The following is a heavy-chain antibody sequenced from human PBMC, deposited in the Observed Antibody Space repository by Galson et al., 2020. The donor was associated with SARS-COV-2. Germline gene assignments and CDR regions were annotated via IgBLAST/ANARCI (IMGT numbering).Heavy chain of an antibody. D-gene: IGHD1-26*01. J-gene: IGHJ6*03. CDR1: GGSISSGGYY. CDR3: ARASYSGSYLGHYYYYYMDV. CDR2: IYYSGST. Sequence: SETLSLTCTVSGGSISSGGYYWSWIRQHPGKGLEWIGYIYYSGSTCYNPSLKSLVTISVDTSKNQFSLKLSSVTAADTAVYYCARASYSGSYLGHYYYYYMDVWGKGTTVTVSS. V-gene: IGHV4-31*01.